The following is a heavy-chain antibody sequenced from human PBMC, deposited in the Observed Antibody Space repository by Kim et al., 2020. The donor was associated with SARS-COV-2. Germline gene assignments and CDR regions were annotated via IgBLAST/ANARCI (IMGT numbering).Heavy chain of an antibody. CDR2: IIPIFGTA. D-gene: IGHD2-15*01. CDR1: GGTFSSYA. J-gene: IGHJ5*02. V-gene: IGHV1-69*13. Sequence: SVKVSCKASGGTFSSYAISWVRQAPGQGLEWMGGIIPIFGTANYAQKFQGRVTITADESTSTAYMELSSLRSEDTAVYYCARGLLATGRDGQTYPWGQGTLVTVSS. CDR3: ARGLLATGRDGQTYP.